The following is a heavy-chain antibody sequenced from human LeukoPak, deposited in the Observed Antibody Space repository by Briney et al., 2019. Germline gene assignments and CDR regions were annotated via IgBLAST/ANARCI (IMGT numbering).Heavy chain of an antibody. J-gene: IGHJ6*02. D-gene: IGHD1-1*01. Sequence: GASVKVSCKASGYTLTSYGISWVRQAPGQGLEWMGWISAYNGNTNYAQKLQGRVTMTTDTSTSTAYMELRSLRSDDTAVYYCAREQTGTTAYYYYYYGMDVWGQGTTVTVSS. CDR2: ISAYNGNT. V-gene: IGHV1-18*01. CDR1: GYTLTSYG. CDR3: AREQTGTTAYYYYYYGMDV.